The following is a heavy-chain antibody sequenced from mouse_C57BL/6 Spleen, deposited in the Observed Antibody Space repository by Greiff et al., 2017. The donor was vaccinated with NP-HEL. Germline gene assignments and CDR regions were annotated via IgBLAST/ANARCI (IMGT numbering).Heavy chain of an antibody. D-gene: IGHD2-5*01. CDR1: GYTFTTYP. J-gene: IGHJ1*03. V-gene: IGHV1-47*01. CDR3: ARAYSNYEGYFDV. Sequence: VQLQESGAELVKPGASVKMSCKASGYTFTTYPIEWMKQNHGKSLEWIGNFHPYNDDTKYNEKFKGKATLTVEKSSSTVYLELSRLTSDDSAVYYCARAYSNYEGYFDVWGTGTTVTVSS. CDR2: FHPYNDDT.